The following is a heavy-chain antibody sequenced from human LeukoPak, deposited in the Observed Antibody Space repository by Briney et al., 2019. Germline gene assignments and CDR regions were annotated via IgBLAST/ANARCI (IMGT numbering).Heavy chain of an antibody. D-gene: IGHD3-3*01. V-gene: IGHV1-2*02. CDR2: INPNSGGT. J-gene: IGHJ6*03. Sequence: ASVKVSCKASGYTFTGYYMHWVRQAPGQGLEWMGWINPNSGGTNYAQKFQGRVTMTRDTSISTAYMELSRLRSDDTAVYHCARINYDFPLYYMDVWGKGTTVTVSS. CDR1: GYTFTGYY. CDR3: ARINYDFPLYYMDV.